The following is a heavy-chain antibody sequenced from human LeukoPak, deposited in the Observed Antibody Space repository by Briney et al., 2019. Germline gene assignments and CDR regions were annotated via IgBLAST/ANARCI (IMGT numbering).Heavy chain of an antibody. CDR2: ISYDIYSK. J-gene: IGHJ4*02. CDR3: ARDAWSVRSYFDY. Sequence: PGGSLRLSCAASGFTFTSSSMHWVRQAPGKGLEWVAVISYDIYSKYYADSMRGRFTISRDNSENTLYLQMNSLRGEDTAVYYCARDAWSVRSYFDYWGQGTLVTVSS. D-gene: IGHD2-8*01. V-gene: IGHV3-30*04. CDR1: GFTFTSSS.